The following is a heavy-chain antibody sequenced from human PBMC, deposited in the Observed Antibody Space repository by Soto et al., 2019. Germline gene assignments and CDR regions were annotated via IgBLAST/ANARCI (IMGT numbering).Heavy chain of an antibody. CDR1: GYTFTSYA. Sequence: VKVSCKASGYTFTSYAMHWVRQAPGQRLEWMGWINAGNGNTKYSQKFQGRVTITRDTSASTAYMELSSLRSEDTAVYYCARQYDFWSGYYLGYWGQGTLVTVSS. CDR3: ARQYDFWSGYYLGY. J-gene: IGHJ4*02. D-gene: IGHD3-3*01. V-gene: IGHV1-3*01. CDR2: INAGNGNT.